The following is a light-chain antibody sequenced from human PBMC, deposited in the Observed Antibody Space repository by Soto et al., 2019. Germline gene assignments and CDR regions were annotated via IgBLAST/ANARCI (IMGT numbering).Light chain of an antibody. CDR3: QSDDSSLGVDVV. CDR1: SSNIGAGYD. J-gene: IGLJ2*01. V-gene: IGLV1-40*01. Sequence: QSVLTQPPSVSGAPGQRVTISCTGSSSNIGAGYDVHWYQQLPGTAPKLLIYGNSNRPSGVPDRFSGSKSGTSASLAITGLQAEDEADYYCQSDDSSLGVDVVFGGGTKLTVL. CDR2: GNS.